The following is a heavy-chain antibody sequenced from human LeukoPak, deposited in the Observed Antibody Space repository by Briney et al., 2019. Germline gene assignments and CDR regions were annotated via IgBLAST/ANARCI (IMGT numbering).Heavy chain of an antibody. J-gene: IGHJ4*02. CDR1: GYTFISYD. CDR3: AREYNWNDYFDY. CDR2: INPNSGGT. D-gene: IGHD1-20*01. V-gene: IGHV1-8*01. Sequence: ASVKVSCKASGYTFISYDIDWVRQAPGQGLEWMGWINPNSGGTNYAQKFQGRVTMTRDTSTSTVYMELSSLRSEDTAVYYCAREYNWNDYFDYWGQGTLVTVSS.